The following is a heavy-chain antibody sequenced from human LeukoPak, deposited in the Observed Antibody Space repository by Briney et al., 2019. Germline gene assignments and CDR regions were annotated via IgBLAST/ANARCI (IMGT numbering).Heavy chain of an antibody. D-gene: IGHD3-16*01. CDR2: IFATGHT. Sequence: SETLSLTCTVSGGSIRNQYWAWMRQPAGKGLEWIGRIFATGHTDSNPSLRSRATISVDTPKNQFSLRLTSVTAADTAFYYCAREWPGSYDALTGLYEGGYYYDKWGQGTLVTVSS. CDR1: GGSIRNQY. J-gene: IGHJ4*02. CDR3: AREWPGSYDALTGLYEGGYYYDK. V-gene: IGHV4-4*07.